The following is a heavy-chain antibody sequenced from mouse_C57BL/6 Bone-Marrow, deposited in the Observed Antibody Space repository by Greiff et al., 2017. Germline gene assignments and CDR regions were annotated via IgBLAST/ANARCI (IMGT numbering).Heavy chain of an antibody. V-gene: IGHV1-19*01. CDR2: INPYNGGT. J-gene: IGHJ4*01. Sequence: VQLQQSGPVLVKPGASVKMSCKASGYTFTDYYMNWVKQSHGQSLEWIGVINPYNGGTSYNQKFKGKATLTVDKSSSTAYMELNSLTSEDSAVYYGARAVPLYYAMDDWGQGTSVTVSS. CDR1: GYTFTDYY. CDR3: ARAVPLYYAMDD. D-gene: IGHD6-1*01.